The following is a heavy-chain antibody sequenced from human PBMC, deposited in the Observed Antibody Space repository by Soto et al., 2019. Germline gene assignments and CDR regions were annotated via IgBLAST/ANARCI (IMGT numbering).Heavy chain of an antibody. D-gene: IGHD3-3*01. V-gene: IGHV4-39*01. CDR1: GGSISSSSYY. J-gene: IGHJ6*02. CDR2: IYYSGST. Sequence: PSETLSLTCTVSGGSISSSSYYWGWLRQPPGKGLEWIGSIYYSGSTYYNPSLKSRVTISVDTSKNQFSLKLSSVTATDTAVYYCARPYYDFWSGYYRSYYYYYGMDVWGQGTPVT. CDR3: ARPYYDFWSGYYRSYYYYYGMDV.